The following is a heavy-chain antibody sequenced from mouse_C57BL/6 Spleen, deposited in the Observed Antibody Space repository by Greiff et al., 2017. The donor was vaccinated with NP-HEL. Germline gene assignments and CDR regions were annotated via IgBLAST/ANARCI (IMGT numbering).Heavy chain of an antibody. J-gene: IGHJ4*01. CDR2: ISSGGSYT. Sequence: LVESGGDLVKPGGSLKLSCAASGFTFSSYGMSWVRQTPDKRLEWVATISSGGSYTYYPDSVKGRFTISRDNAKNTLYLQMSSLKSEDTAMYYCARSTMVTTGYAMDYWGQGTSVTVSS. CDR1: GFTFSSYG. V-gene: IGHV5-6*01. D-gene: IGHD2-2*01. CDR3: ARSTMVTTGYAMDY.